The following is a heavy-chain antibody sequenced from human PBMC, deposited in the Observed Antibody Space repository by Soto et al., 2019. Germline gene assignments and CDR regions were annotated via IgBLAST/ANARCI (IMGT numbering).Heavy chain of an antibody. V-gene: IGHV4-59*01. J-gene: IGHJ6*03. CDR2: IYYSGTT. Sequence: SETLWLSCTVSGGSISGYYWSWIRQPPGKGLEWIGYIYYSGTTNYDPSLKSRVTMSVDTSKNQFSLKLSSVTAADTAVYYCARLTGGTYLSFYYYIGVWGKGTTVTVSS. CDR1: GGSISGYY. CDR3: ARLTGGTYLSFYYYIGV. D-gene: IGHD2-8*02.